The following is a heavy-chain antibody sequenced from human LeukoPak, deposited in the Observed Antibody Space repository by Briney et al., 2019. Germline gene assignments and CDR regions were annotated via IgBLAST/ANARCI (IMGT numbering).Heavy chain of an antibody. J-gene: IGHJ3*02. CDR1: GYTFTGYY. CDR2: INPNSGGT. V-gene: IGHV1-2*02. Sequence: ASVKVSCKASGYTFTGYYMHWVRQAPGQGLEWMGWINPNSGGTNYAQKFQGRVTMTRDTSISTAYMELSRLRSDDTAVYYCASIKLSPVDYDYGDSVAFDIWGQGTMVTVSS. D-gene: IGHD4-17*01. CDR3: ASIKLSPVDYDYGDSVAFDI.